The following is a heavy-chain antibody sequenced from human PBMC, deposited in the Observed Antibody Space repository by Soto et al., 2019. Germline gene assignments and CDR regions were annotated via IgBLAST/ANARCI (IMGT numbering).Heavy chain of an antibody. CDR1: GFTFSSYA. J-gene: IGHJ4*02. V-gene: IGHV3-30-3*01. Sequence: LSLTCAASGFTFSSYAMHWVRQAPGKGLEWVAVISYDGSNKYYADSVKGRFTISRDNSKNTLYLQMNSLRAEDTAVYYCARGEGYSSGRFDYWGQGTLVTVSS. CDR3: ARGEGYSSGRFDY. D-gene: IGHD6-19*01. CDR2: ISYDGSNK.